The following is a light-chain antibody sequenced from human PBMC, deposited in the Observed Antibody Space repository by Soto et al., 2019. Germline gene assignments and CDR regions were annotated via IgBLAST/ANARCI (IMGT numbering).Light chain of an antibody. V-gene: IGKV3-20*01. J-gene: IGKJ2*01. Sequence: EIVLTQSPGTLSLSPGERATLSCRASQSLSSTYLAWYQQKPGQAPRLLIYGTSTSPTGIPDRFSGSGSGTDFTLTITGLEPEDFAVYFCQQYYRSLYTFGQGTKLEIK. CDR1: QSLSSTY. CDR2: GTS. CDR3: QQYYRSLYT.